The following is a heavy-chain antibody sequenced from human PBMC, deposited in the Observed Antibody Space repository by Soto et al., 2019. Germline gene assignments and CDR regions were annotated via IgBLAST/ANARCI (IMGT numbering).Heavy chain of an antibody. CDR2: IYYSGST. D-gene: IGHD5-18*01. V-gene: IGHV4-59*08. J-gene: IGHJ4*02. CDR1: GGSISSYY. CDR3: ARSHTGTFDY. Sequence: QVQLQESDPGLVKPSETLSLTCTVSGGSISSYYWSWIRQPPGKGLEWIGYIYYSGSTNYNPSLKSRVTISVDTSKNQFSLKLSSVTAADTAVYYCARSHTGTFDYWGQGTLVTVSS.